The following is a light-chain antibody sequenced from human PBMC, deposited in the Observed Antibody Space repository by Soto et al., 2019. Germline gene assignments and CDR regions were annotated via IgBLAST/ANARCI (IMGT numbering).Light chain of an antibody. V-gene: IGKV1-27*01. J-gene: IGKJ2*01. Sequence: DIQMTQSPSSLSASVGDRVTITCRASQGISNYLAWYQQKPGKVPKLLIYAASTLQSGVPSRFSGSGSVTDFTLTISRLQPEDVATYYCQKYTSTPYTFGQGTNLEFK. CDR1: QGISNY. CDR3: QKYTSTPYT. CDR2: AAS.